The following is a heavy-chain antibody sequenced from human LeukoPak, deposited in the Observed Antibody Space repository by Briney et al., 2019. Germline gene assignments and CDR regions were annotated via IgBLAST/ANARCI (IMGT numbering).Heavy chain of an antibody. CDR2: ITGSGDSA. Sequence: GGSLRLSCAASGFTFSSYAMSGVRQAPGKGREWVSTITGSGDSADYADSVKGRFTISRDNAKNTLYLQVNSLRVEDTAVYYCARRTSYYFPYWGQGTLVTVSS. CDR1: GFTFSSYA. J-gene: IGHJ4*02. CDR3: ARRTSYYFPY. V-gene: IGHV3-23*01.